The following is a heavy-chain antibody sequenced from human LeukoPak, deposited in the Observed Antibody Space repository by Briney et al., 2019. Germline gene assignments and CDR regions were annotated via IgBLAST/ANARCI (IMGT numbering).Heavy chain of an antibody. CDR1: GFTFSTYN. J-gene: IGHJ4*02. CDR3: ATSGNYYLKY. D-gene: IGHD1-26*01. Sequence: GGSLRLSCAASGFTFSTYNMNWVRQAPGKGPEWVSHITSSSTNIYYADSVKGRFTISRDNAKNALSLQMNSLRDEDTAVYYCATSGNYYLKYWGQGTLVTVSS. V-gene: IGHV3-48*02. CDR2: ITSSSTNI.